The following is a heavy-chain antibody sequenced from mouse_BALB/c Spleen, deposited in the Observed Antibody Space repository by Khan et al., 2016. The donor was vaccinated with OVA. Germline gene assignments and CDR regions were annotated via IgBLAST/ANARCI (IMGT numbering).Heavy chain of an antibody. CDR2: INYSGNT. CDR3: ASKAYYDYDPFPY. J-gene: IGHJ3*01. Sequence: EVQLVESGPGLVKPSQSLSLTCTVTGYSITSEYAWNWIRQFPGNKLEWMGYINYSGNTRFNPSLKSRTSITRDTSKNQFFLQLNSVTTEDTATYSCASKAYYDYDPFPYWGQGTLVTVSA. CDR1: GYSITSEYA. V-gene: IGHV3-2*02. D-gene: IGHD2-4*01.